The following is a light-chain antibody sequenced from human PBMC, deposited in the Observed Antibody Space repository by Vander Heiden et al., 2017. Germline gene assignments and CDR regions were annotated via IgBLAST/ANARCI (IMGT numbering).Light chain of an antibody. V-gene: IGLV1-40*01. CDR3: QSFYSSLTGPVV. J-gene: IGLJ2*01. CDR1: SPNIGAGYA. Sequence: QSVLTQPPSVSGAPGQRVTISCPGSSPNIGAGYAVDWYQHLPGTAPKLLIYGNTHRPSGAPDPCSGSNSGTSAALAITGLQAEDEAVDYCQSFYSSLTGPVVFGGGTKLTVL. CDR2: GNT.